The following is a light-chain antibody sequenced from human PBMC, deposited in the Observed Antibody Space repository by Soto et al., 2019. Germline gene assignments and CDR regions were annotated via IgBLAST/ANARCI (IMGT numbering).Light chain of an antibody. CDR2: DAS. V-gene: IGKV3-11*01. CDR3: QQRSNWPWGT. J-gene: IGKJ1*01. Sequence: EIVLTQSPATLSLSPGDRATLSCRASQSVSSYLAWYHQKPGQAPRLLIYDASNRATGIPARFSGSGSGADFTLTISSLEPEDFAVYYCQQRSNWPWGTFGQGTKVDI. CDR1: QSVSSY.